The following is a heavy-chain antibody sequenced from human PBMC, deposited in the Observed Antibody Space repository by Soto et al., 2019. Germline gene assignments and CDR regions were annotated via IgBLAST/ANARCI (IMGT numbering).Heavy chain of an antibody. Sequence: QGQLVQSGGEVKKPGASVKVSCKASGYTFSRYGISWVRQAPGQGLEWMGWISGYNGDTNYAQKFQGRVTMTIDTPTTTAYMELRSLTSDDTAVYYCAKNGQPPYYYYGLYVWGQGTTVTVSS. CDR1: GYTFSRYG. D-gene: IGHD2-8*01. J-gene: IGHJ6*02. CDR3: AKNGQPPYYYYGLYV. V-gene: IGHV1-18*01. CDR2: ISGYNGDT.